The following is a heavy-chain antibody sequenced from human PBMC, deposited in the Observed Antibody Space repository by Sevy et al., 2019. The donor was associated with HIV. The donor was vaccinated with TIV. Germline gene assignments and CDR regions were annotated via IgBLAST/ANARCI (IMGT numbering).Heavy chain of an antibody. CDR3: ARGTSWIQLYNRLDC. CDR2: IYYSGST. Sequence: SETLSLTCTVSGGSISSGDYYWSWIRQPPGKGLVWIGYIYYSGSTYYNPSLKSRVTISVDTSKNQFSLKLSSVTAADTAVYYCARGTSWIQLYNRLDCWGQGTLVTVSS. D-gene: IGHD5-18*01. CDR1: GGSISSGDYY. V-gene: IGHV4-30-4*01. J-gene: IGHJ4*02.